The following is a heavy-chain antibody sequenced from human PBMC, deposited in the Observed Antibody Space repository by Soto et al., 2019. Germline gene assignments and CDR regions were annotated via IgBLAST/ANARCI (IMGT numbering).Heavy chain of an antibody. CDR1: GFTFSSYA. CDR2: ISYDGSNK. J-gene: IGHJ6*02. CDR3: ASELNDYGDSQYYYGMDV. D-gene: IGHD4-17*01. Sequence: PGGSLRLSCAASGFTFSSYAMHWFRQAPGKGLEWVAVISYDGSNKYYADSVKGRFTISRDNSKNTLYLQMNSLRAEDTAVYYCASELNDYGDSQYYYGMDVWGQGTTVTVSS. V-gene: IGHV3-30-3*01.